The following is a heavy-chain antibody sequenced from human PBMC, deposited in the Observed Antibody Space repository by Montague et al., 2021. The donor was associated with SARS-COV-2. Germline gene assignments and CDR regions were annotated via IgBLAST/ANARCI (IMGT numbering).Heavy chain of an antibody. CDR3: TIEGHITTICSGCPRNWFDP. J-gene: IGHJ5*02. V-gene: IGHV4-61*02. CDR1: GDSISRNNLY. Sequence: TLSLTCTLSGDSISRNNLYWTWIRQPAGKGLEWIGRISTTGSPEYNPSLKSRVTLSLDTSKNQSSLRLSSVTAADTAMYYCTIEGHITTICSGCPRNWFDPGGQGTLVTVSS. D-gene: IGHD2-2*01. CDR2: ISTTGSP.